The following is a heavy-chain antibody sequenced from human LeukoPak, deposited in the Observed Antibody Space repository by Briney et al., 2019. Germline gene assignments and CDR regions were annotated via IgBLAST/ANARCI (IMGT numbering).Heavy chain of an antibody. CDR1: GFTFDDYA. Sequence: PGRSLRLSCAASGFTFDDYAMHWVRQAPGKGLEWVPGISWNSGSIGYADSVKGRFTISRDNAKNSLYLQMNSLRAEDTAAYYCARGWDTMVRGVNRRSPYYYGMDVWGQGTTVTVSS. CDR3: ARGWDTMVRGVNRRSPYYYGMDV. V-gene: IGHV3-9*01. J-gene: IGHJ6*02. CDR2: ISWNSGSI. D-gene: IGHD3-10*01.